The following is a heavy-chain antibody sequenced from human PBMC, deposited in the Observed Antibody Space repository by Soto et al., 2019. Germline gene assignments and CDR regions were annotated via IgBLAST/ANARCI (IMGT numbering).Heavy chain of an antibody. J-gene: IGHJ6*02. Sequence: ASVKVSCKASGYTFTSYGISWVRQAPGQGLEWMGWISAYNGNTNYAQKLQGRVTMTTDTSTSTAYMELRSLRSDDTAVYYCARDSDVDIVATDYYYYGMDVWGQGTTVTVSS. D-gene: IGHD5-12*01. CDR2: ISAYNGNT. CDR3: ARDSDVDIVATDYYYYGMDV. V-gene: IGHV1-18*01. CDR1: GYTFTSYG.